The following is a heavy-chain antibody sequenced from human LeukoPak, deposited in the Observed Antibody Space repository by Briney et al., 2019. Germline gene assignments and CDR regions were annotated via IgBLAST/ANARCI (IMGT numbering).Heavy chain of an antibody. CDR1: GGPVSSSSYY. CDR2: IYYAGDT. J-gene: IGHJ4*02. V-gene: IGHV4-39*01. Sequence: SETLSLTCTVSGGPVSSSSYYWGWVRPSPEKGLECIRTIYYAGDTYYNPSLESRLTISVDTSKNQFSLKLSSVTAGATAMYYCARRRGGHYFDYWGQGTLVTVSS. D-gene: IGHD3-10*01. CDR3: ARRRGGHYFDY.